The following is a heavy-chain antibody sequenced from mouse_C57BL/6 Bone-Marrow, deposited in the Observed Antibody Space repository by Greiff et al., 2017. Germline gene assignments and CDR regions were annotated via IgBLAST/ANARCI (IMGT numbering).Heavy chain of an antibody. D-gene: IGHD4-1*01. Sequence: EVKLVESGGGLVKPGGSLKLSCAASGFTFSDYGLHWVRQAPEKGLEWVAYISSGSSTINYADTVTGRFTISRDNAKNTLFLQMTSLRSEGTAMYYCATGRFDYWGQGTTLTVSS. V-gene: IGHV5-17*01. CDR2: ISSGSSTI. CDR1: GFTFSDYG. J-gene: IGHJ2*01. CDR3: ATGRFDY.